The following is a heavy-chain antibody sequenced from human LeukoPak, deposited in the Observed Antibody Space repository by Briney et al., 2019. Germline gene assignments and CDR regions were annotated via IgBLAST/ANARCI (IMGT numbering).Heavy chain of an antibody. CDR3: AKDMYYYDSSGYESDFDY. Sequence: GGSLRLSCAASGFTFSSYAMSWVPQAPGKGLEWVSAISGSGGSTYYADSVKGRFTISRDNSKNTLYLQMNSLRAEDTAVYYCAKDMYYYDSSGYESDFDYWGQGTLVTVSS. J-gene: IGHJ4*02. CDR1: GFTFSSYA. CDR2: ISGSGGST. D-gene: IGHD3-22*01. V-gene: IGHV3-23*01.